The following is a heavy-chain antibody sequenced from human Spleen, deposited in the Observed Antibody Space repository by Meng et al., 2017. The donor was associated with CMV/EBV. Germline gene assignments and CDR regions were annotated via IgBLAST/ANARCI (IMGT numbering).Heavy chain of an antibody. V-gene: IGHV3-30-3*01. D-gene: IGHD6-13*01. CDR3: ARDPRYGNSWYYFDY. Sequence: GESLKISCAASGFIFSTYAMHWVRQAPGKGLEWVAIISYDGSSKYYAESVKGRFTISRDSPKNTLYLQMNSLRAEDTAVYYCARDPRYGNSWYYFDYWGQGTLVTVSS. CDR2: ISYDGSSK. CDR1: GFIFSTYA. J-gene: IGHJ4*02.